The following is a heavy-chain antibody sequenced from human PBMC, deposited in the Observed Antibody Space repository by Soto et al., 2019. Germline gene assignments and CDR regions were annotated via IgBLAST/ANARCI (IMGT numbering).Heavy chain of an antibody. Sequence: SVKVSCKASGGTFSSYAISWVRQAPGQGLEWMGGIIPIFGTANYAQKFQGRVTITADESTSTAYMELSSLRSEDTAVYYCARELGLYKQLLDPKYYFDYWGEGTLVTVYS. V-gene: IGHV1-69*13. D-gene: IGHD3-16*01. J-gene: IGHJ4*02. CDR2: IIPIFGTA. CDR3: ARELGLYKQLLDPKYYFDY. CDR1: GGTFSSYA.